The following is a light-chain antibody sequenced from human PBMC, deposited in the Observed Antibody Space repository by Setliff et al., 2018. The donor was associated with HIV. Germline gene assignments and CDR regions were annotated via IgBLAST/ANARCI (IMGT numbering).Light chain of an antibody. CDR2: DVT. Sequence: QSALTQPRSVSGSPGQSVTISCTGSSSDVGAYNYVSWYRQHPGEAPKLMIYDVTKRPSGVPDRFSGSKSGNTASLTISGLQAEDEADYYCCSYAGSYTYIFGTGTKVTVL. J-gene: IGLJ1*01. CDR3: CSYAGSYTYI. CDR1: SSDVGAYNY. V-gene: IGLV2-11*01.